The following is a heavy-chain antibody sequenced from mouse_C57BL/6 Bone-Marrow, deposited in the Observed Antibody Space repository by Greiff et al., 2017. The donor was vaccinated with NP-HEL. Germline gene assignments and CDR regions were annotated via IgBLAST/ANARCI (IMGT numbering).Heavy chain of an antibody. Sequence: QVQLQQSGAELARPGASVKMSCKASGYTFTSYTMHWVKHSPGQGLEWIGYINPSSGYTKYNQKFKDKATLTADKSSSTAYMQLSSLTSEDSAVYYCARSGGLRFAYWGQGTLVTVSA. CDR3: ARSGGLRFAY. CDR1: GYTFTSYT. CDR2: INPSSGYT. V-gene: IGHV1-4*01. J-gene: IGHJ3*01. D-gene: IGHD2-4*01.